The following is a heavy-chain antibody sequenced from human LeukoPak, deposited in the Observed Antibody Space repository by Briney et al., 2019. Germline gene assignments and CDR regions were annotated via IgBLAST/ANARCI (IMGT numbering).Heavy chain of an antibody. CDR2: ITNSGSTI. D-gene: IGHD5-12*01. CDR1: GFTFSSYE. V-gene: IGHV3-48*03. CDR3: ARNGGYDYYYYYYMDV. Sequence: GGSLRLSCAASGFTFSSYEMNWVRQAPGKGLEWVSYITNSGSTIYYADSVKGRFTISRDNSKNTLYLQMNSLRAEDTAVYYCARNGGYDYYYYYYMDVWGKGTTVTVSS. J-gene: IGHJ6*03.